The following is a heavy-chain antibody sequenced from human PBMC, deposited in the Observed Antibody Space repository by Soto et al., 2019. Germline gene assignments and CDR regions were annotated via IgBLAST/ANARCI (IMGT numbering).Heavy chain of an antibody. CDR3: AIYHLELFRFDY. D-gene: IGHD2-2*01. CDR1: DFSFTSHG. V-gene: IGHV1-18*04. Sequence: QIPLVQSGPEVKKPGASMKVSCKAYDFSFTSHGISWVRQAPGQGLEWMGWISVYNGNTNYAQQFQCRVTMTPDTSTSTAYMELRSLRSDDTAMYFCAIYHLELFRFDYWGQGTLVTVSS. CDR2: ISVYNGNT. J-gene: IGHJ4*02.